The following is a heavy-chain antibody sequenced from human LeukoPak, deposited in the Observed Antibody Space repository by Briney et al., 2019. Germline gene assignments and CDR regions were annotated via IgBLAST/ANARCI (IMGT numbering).Heavy chain of an antibody. Sequence: SETLSLTCAVYGGSFSGYYWSWIRQPPGKGLEWIGEINHSGSTYYNPSLKSRVTISVDTSKNQFSLKLSSVTAADTAVYYCARNAVPGYFDYWGQGTLVSVSS. V-gene: IGHV4-34*01. CDR2: INHSGST. CDR1: GGSFSGYY. CDR3: ARNAVPGYFDY. J-gene: IGHJ4*02. D-gene: IGHD3-10*01.